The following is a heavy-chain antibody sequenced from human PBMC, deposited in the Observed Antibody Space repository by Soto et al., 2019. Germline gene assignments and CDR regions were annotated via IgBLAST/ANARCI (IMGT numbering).Heavy chain of an antibody. D-gene: IGHD6-6*01. J-gene: IGHJ4*02. CDR3: ARDNRYSSSHPLYYFDY. CDR1: GGTFSSYA. CDR2: IIPIFGTA. V-gene: IGHV1-69*01. Sequence: QVQLVQSGAEVKKPGSSVKVSCKASGGTFSSYAISWVRQAPGQGLEWMGVIIPIFGTANYAQKFQGRVTITADESTSTAYMELSSLRSEDTAVYYCARDNRYSSSHPLYYFDYWGQGTLVTVSS.